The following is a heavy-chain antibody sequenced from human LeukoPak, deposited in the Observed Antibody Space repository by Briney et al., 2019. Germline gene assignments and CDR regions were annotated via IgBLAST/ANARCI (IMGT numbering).Heavy chain of an antibody. CDR3: AKVRVVFNWNYAYYFDD. D-gene: IGHD1-7*01. J-gene: IGHJ4*02. Sequence: GGSLRLSCAASGFTFSSYGMHWVRQAPGKGLEWVAFIRYDGSNKYCADSVKGRFTISRDNSKNTLYLQMNSLRAEDTAVYYCAKVRVVFNWNYAYYFDDWGQGTLVTVSS. V-gene: IGHV3-30*02. CDR2: IRYDGSNK. CDR1: GFTFSSYG.